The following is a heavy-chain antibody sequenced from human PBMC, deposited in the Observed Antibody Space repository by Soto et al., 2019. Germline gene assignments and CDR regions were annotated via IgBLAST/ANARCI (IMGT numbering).Heavy chain of an antibody. CDR2: ISWNSGSI. V-gene: IGHV3-9*01. CDR1: GFTFDDYA. D-gene: IGHD6-13*01. Sequence: GGSLRLSCAASGFTFDDYAMHWVRQAPGKGLEWVSGISWNSGSIGYADSVKGRFTISRDNAKNSLYLQMNSLRAEDTALYYCAKGQVRGSSWIAEYFQHWGQGTLVTVSS. CDR3: AKGQVRGSSWIAEYFQH. J-gene: IGHJ1*01.